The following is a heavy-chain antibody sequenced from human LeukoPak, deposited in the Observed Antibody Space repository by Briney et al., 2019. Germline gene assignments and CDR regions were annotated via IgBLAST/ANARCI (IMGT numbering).Heavy chain of an antibody. CDR3: AGHWVGIAVAGTFDY. CDR2: INHSGST. Sequence: SETLSLTCAVYGGSFSGYYWSWIRQPPGKGLEWIGEINHSGSTNYNPSLKSRVTISVDTSKNQFSLKLSSVTAADTAVYYCAGHWVGIAVAGTFDYWGQGTLVTVSS. V-gene: IGHV4-34*01. J-gene: IGHJ4*02. CDR1: GGSFSGYY. D-gene: IGHD6-19*01.